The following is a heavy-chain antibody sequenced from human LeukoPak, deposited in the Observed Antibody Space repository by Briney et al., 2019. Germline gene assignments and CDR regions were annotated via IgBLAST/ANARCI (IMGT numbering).Heavy chain of an antibody. Sequence: SETLSLTCAVSGGSINSNYWWTWVRQSPGKGLEWIGEIYHTGSVNYNLSLESRVTISRDRSKNQFSLMLRSVTAADTAVYYCARHYDLWSGYNYWGQGLLVTVSS. D-gene: IGHD3-3*01. J-gene: IGHJ4*02. CDR3: ARHYDLWSGYNY. CDR2: IYHTGSV. V-gene: IGHV4-4*02. CDR1: GGSINSNYW.